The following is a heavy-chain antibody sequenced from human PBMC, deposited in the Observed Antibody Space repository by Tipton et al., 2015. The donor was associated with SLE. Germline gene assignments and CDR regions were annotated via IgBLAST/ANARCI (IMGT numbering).Heavy chain of an antibody. CDR1: GASISGSSYY. D-gene: IGHD6-13*01. J-gene: IGHJ4*02. V-gene: IGHV4-39*07. Sequence: LRLSCTVSGASISGSSYYWGWIRRPPGKGLEWIGSIYYSGSTYYNPPLESQVTISIETSENQFSLELSSVTAADTAVYYCARLGWYSPPDYWGQGTLVTVFS. CDR2: IYYSGST. CDR3: ARLGWYSPPDY.